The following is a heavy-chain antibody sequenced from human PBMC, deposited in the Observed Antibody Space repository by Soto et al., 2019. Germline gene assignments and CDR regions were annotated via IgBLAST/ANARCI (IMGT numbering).Heavy chain of an antibody. CDR2: ITGPGAST. CDR3: ANGYSGPFDY. V-gene: IGHV3-23*01. Sequence: GGSLRLSCAASGAIFTNYAMSWVRQAPGKGLEWVAGITGPGASTYYAASVKGRFTISRDNSKNTLYLQMNSLRADDTAVYYCANGYSGPFDYWGQGTLGTVSS. J-gene: IGHJ4*02. D-gene: IGHD5-12*01. CDR1: GAIFTNYA.